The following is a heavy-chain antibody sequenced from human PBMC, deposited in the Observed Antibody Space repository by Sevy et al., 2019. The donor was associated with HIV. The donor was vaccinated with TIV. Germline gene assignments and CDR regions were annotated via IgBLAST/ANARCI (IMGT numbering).Heavy chain of an antibody. CDR2: ISDSGGST. CDR1: GFTFSSYA. Sequence: GGSLRLSCAASGFTFSSYAMSWVRQAPGKGLEWVSAISDSGGSTCYADSVKGRFTISRDNSKNTLYLQMNSLRAEDTAVYYCAKDQGTGLTIFGVVIPDYYYYGVDVWGQGTTVTVSS. D-gene: IGHD3-3*01. CDR3: AKDQGTGLTIFGVVIPDYYYYGVDV. V-gene: IGHV3-23*01. J-gene: IGHJ6*02.